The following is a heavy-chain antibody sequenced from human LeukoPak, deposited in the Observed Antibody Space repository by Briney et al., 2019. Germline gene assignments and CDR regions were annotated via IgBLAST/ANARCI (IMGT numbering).Heavy chain of an antibody. CDR3: ARVRRSRSAIMKANWYFDL. D-gene: IGHD2-21*02. V-gene: IGHV4-31*03. CDR1: GGSISSGGYY. CDR2: IYYSGST. J-gene: IGHJ2*01. Sequence: TLSLTCTVSGGSISSGGYYWSWIHQHPGKGLEWIGYIYYSGSTYYNPSLKSRVTISVDTSKNQFSLKLSSVTAADTAVYYCARVRRSRSAIMKANWYFDLWGRGTLVTVSS.